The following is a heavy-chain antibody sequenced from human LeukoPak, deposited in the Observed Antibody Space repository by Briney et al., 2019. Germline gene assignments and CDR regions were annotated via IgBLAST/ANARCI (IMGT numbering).Heavy chain of an antibody. V-gene: IGHV4-39*01. CDR2: IYYSGYT. CDR1: GGSVSSSSYY. CDR3: ARLDWATRRVFDI. Sequence: SETLSLTCTVSGGSVSSSSYYWGWIRQPPAKGLEWIGSIYYSGYTYYNPSLKSRVAISVDTSKNQFSLKLTSVTTADTAVYHCARLDWATRRVFDIWGQGTVVPVSS. J-gene: IGHJ3*02. D-gene: IGHD2-2*01.